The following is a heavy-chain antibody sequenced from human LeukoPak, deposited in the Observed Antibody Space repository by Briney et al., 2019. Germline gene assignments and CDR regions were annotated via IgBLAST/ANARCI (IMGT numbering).Heavy chain of an antibody. V-gene: IGHV4-38-2*02. D-gene: IGHD2-15*01. CDR3: ARDLYPSGGSWSPGWFDP. J-gene: IGHJ5*02. CDR1: GYSISSGYY. CDR2: IYHSGST. Sequence: SETLSLTCTVSGYSISSGYYWGRIRQPPGKGLEWIGSIYHSGSTYYNPSLKSRVTISVDTSKNQFSLKLSSVTAADTAVYYCARDLYPSGGSWSPGWFDPWGQGTLVTVSS.